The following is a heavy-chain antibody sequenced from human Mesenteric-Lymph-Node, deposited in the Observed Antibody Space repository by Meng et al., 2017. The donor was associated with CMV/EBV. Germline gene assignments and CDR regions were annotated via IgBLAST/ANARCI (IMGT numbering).Heavy chain of an antibody. J-gene: IGHJ4*02. CDR3: ARVGRTDYYFDY. V-gene: IGHV1-69*05. CDR2: IIHIFGTA. D-gene: IGHD1-14*01. CDR1: GGNFSRYA. Sequence: CKASGGNFSRYAISWVRQAPGKGCEWMGGIIHIFGTANYAQKFQGRVTITTDESTSTAYMELSSLRSEDTAVYYCARVGRTDYYFDYWGQGTLVTVSS.